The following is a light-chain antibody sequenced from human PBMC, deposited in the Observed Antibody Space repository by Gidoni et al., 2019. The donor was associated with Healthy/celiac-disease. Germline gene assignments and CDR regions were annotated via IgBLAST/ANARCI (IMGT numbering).Light chain of an antibody. J-gene: IGKJ5*01. Sequence: EIVLTQSPATLSLSPGERATLSCRASQSVSSYLAWYQQKPGQAPRLLIYDASNRATGIPARFSGSGSGTDGTLTISSLEPEEFEVNYCEQRSNWGGITFGQGTRLEIK. CDR1: QSVSSY. V-gene: IGKV3-11*01. CDR3: EQRSNWGGIT. CDR2: DAS.